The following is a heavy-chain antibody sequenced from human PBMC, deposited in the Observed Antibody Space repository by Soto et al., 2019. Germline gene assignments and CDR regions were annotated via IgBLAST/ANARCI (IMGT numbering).Heavy chain of an antibody. CDR3: ARGGSYHNWFDP. CDR2: ISAYNGNT. Sequence: ASVKVSCKVSGYTLTEFSMHWVRQTPEQGLEWMGWISAYNGNTNYAQKLQGRVTMTTDTSTSTAYMELRSLRSDDTAVYYCARGGSYHNWFDPWGQGTLVTVSS. V-gene: IGHV1-18*01. J-gene: IGHJ5*02. D-gene: IGHD1-26*01. CDR1: GYTLTEFS.